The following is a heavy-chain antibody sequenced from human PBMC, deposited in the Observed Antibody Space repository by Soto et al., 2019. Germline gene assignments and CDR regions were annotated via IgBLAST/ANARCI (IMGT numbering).Heavy chain of an antibody. CDR2: ISYDGSNK. Sequence: QVQLVESGGGVVQPGRSLRLYCAASGFTFSSYGMHWVRQAPGKGLEWVAVISYDGSNKYYADSVKGRFTISRDNSKNTLYLQMNSLRAEDTAVYYCAKGCVTIFLCYGMDVWGQGTTVTVSS. D-gene: IGHD3-9*01. CDR1: GFTFSSYG. CDR3: AKGCVTIFLCYGMDV. J-gene: IGHJ6*02. V-gene: IGHV3-30*18.